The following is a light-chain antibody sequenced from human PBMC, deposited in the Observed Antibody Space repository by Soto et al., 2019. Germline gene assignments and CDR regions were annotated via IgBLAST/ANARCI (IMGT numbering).Light chain of an antibody. CDR3: QQSFRTPHT. J-gene: IGKJ3*01. V-gene: IGKV1-39*01. Sequence: DIQMTQSPSSLSASVGDRVTITCRASQGISSYLNWYQQKPGKAPKLLIYAASSLQSGVPSRFSGSGSGTDFTLTISCLQSEDFATYYCQQSFRTPHTFGPGTKVDIK. CDR2: AAS. CDR1: QGISSY.